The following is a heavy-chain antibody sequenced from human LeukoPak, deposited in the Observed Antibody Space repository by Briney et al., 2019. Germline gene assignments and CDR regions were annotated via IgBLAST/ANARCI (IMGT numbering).Heavy chain of an antibody. J-gene: IGHJ3*02. V-gene: IGHV3-7*01. CDR2: IKKDGSER. CDR1: GFTFSSYW. CDR3: ARDLAGPPQEAFDI. Sequence: PGGSLRLSCAASGFTFSSYWMNWVRQAPGKGLEWVTNIKKDGSERYYVDSVKGRFTVSRDNTKYSLYLQMNTLRAEDTAIYYCARDLAGPPQEAFDIWGQGTLVTVSS.